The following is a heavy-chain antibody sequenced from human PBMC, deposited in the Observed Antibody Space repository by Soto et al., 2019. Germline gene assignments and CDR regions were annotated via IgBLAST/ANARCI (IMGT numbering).Heavy chain of an antibody. CDR1: GFTFSHYG. J-gene: IGHJ4*02. V-gene: IGHV3-30*03. CDR3: ARYSGKYQGPIDY. CDR2: ISYDGSNK. D-gene: IGHD1-26*01. Sequence: QVQLVESGGGVVQPGRSLRLSCAASGFTFSHYGNHWVRQAPGKGLEWLAVISYDGSNKHYADSVQGRFTVSRDNSKNTLYLQMNSLRAEDTAVYFCARYSGKYQGPIDYWGQGTLVTVSS.